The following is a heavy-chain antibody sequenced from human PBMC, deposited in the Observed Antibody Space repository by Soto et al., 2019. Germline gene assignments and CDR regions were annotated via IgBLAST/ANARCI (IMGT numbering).Heavy chain of an antibody. CDR1: GLTFSRYW. Sequence: PGGSLRLSCAASGLTFSRYWMHWVRQAPGKGLEWVARISYYGSDTYYADSVKGRFTISRDNSKNTLYLQMNSLRAEDTAVYYCARDRENWFDPWGQGTLVTVSS. J-gene: IGHJ5*02. CDR3: ARDRENWFDP. CDR2: ISYYGSDT. D-gene: IGHD1-26*01. V-gene: IGHV3-30-3*01.